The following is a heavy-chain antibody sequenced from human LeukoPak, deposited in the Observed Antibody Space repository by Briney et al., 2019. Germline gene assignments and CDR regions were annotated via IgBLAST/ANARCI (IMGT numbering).Heavy chain of an antibody. Sequence: SETLSLTCTVSGGSISSYYWSLIRQPPGRGLEWIGYIYYSGSTNYNPSLKSRVTISVDTSKNQFSLKLSSVTAADTAVYYCARVVGWNYYDSSGYYRFDYWGQGTLVTVSS. D-gene: IGHD3-22*01. CDR3: ARVVGWNYYDSSGYYRFDY. CDR2: IYYSGST. V-gene: IGHV4-59*01. J-gene: IGHJ4*02. CDR1: GGSISSYY.